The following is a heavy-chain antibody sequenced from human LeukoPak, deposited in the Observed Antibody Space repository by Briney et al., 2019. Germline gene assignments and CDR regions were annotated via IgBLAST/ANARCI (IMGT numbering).Heavy chain of an antibody. V-gene: IGHV4-34*01. CDR3: ARGDIVATILGGLHGTTAFDF. J-gene: IGHJ4*02. CDR1: GGAFSDYY. D-gene: IGHD5-12*01. CDR2: MIQSGSS. Sequence: AETLSLTCGVSGGAFSDYYWSWIRQAPGKGLEWIGEMIQSGSSNYNPSLRSRVTISGDTSRNQFSLKLNSLTAADTAVYYCARGDIVATILGGLHGTTAFDFWGQGILVTVSS.